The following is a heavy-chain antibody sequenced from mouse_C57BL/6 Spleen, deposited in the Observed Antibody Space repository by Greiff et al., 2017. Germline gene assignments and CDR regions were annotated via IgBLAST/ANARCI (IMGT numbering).Heavy chain of an antibody. D-gene: IGHD2-4*01. Sequence: EVQRVESGAELVKPGASVKLSCTASGFNIKDYYMHWVKQRTEQGLEWIGRIDPEDGETKYAPKFQGKATITADTSSNTAYPQLSSLTSEDTAVYYCAQALIYYDYDEGAMDYWGQGTSVTVSS. CDR3: AQALIYYDYDEGAMDY. J-gene: IGHJ4*01. V-gene: IGHV14-2*01. CDR1: GFNIKDYY. CDR2: IDPEDGET.